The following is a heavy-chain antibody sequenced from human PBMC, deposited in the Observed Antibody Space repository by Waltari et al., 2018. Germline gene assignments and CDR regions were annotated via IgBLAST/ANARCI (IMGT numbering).Heavy chain of an antibody. V-gene: IGHV4-61*02. J-gene: IGHJ3*02. CDR2: IYTSGST. CDR1: GGSISSGSYY. D-gene: IGHD4-17*01. CDR3: AACLPYLHDYGDYEGGPGAFDI. Sequence: QVQLQESGPGLVKPSQTLSLTCTVSGGSISSGSYYWSWIRQPAGEGLEWIGRIYTSGSTNYNPSLKSRVTISVDTSKNQFSLKLSSVTAADTAVYYCAACLPYLHDYGDYEGGPGAFDIWGQGTMVTVSS.